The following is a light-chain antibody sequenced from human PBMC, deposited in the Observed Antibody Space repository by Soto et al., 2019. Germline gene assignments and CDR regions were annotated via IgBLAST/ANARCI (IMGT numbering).Light chain of an antibody. CDR1: QSVSSY. Sequence: EIVLTQSPATLSLSPGERATLSCRASQSVSSYLAWYQQKPGQAPRLLIYDASNRAPGIPARFSGSGSGTDFPLTISSREPEDFAVYYCQQRSNWPLAFGGGTKVEIK. J-gene: IGKJ4*01. CDR3: QQRSNWPLA. V-gene: IGKV3-11*01. CDR2: DAS.